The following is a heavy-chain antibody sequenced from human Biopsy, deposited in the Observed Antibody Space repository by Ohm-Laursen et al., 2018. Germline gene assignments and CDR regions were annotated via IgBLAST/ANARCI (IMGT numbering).Heavy chain of an antibody. CDR3: ARFPLGAYNDSGSYRAVEHWYFDL. CDR2: SIPLFNTA. CDR1: GGTFTNHA. D-gene: IGHD3-22*01. Sequence: SVKVSCKASGGTFTNHAVGWVRQAPGQGLEWVGSSIPLFNTANYADKFQGRVTLTADKSTTTAYMELSSLRSEDTAIYYCARFPLGAYNDSGSYRAVEHWYFDLWGRGTLVTVSS. J-gene: IGHJ2*01. V-gene: IGHV1-69*06.